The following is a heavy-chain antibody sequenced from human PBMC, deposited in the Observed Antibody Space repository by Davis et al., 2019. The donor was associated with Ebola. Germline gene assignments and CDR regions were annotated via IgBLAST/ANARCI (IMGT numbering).Heavy chain of an antibody. V-gene: IGHV3-21*01. D-gene: IGHD3-16*01. CDR3: ARDRPLDFFFGDYYGMDV. Sequence: GESLKISCAASGLPFSSYIMNWVRQAPGKGLEWVSSITSGSDYIYYADSVKGRFTISRDNAKNSLYLQMNSLRAEDTAVYYCARDRPLDFFFGDYYGMDVWGQGTTVTVSS. CDR2: ITSGSDYI. J-gene: IGHJ6*02. CDR1: GLPFSSYI.